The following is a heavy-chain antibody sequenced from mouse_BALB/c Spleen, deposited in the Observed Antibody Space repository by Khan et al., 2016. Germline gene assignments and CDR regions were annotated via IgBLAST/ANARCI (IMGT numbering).Heavy chain of an antibody. CDR2: ISYSGSN. CDR1: GYSITSDYA. CDR3: ARSDYGDKEAMDY. V-gene: IGHV3-2*02. D-gene: IGHD1-1*01. J-gene: IGHJ4*01. Sequence: VQLKESGPGLVKPSQSLSLTCTVTGYSITSDYAWNWIRQFPGNRLEWMGYISYSGSNSYNPSLKSRISITRDTSKNQFFLQLNSVTSEDTATXYCARSDYGDKEAMDYWGQGTSVTVSS.